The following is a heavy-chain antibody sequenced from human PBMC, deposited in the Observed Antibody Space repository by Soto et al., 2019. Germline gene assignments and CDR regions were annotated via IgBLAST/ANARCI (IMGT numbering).Heavy chain of an antibody. CDR3: ASLGYCSGGSCYTANAFDI. CDR2: NTPFYGNN. V-gene: IGHV1-45*02. Sequence: SVKVSCKASGYTFTHRYLHWVGQAPGQALEWMGWNTPFYGNNRYEQTCQDRVTISGGTSMSTAYMELSSLRSEDTDMYYCASLGYCSGGSCYTANAFDIWGQGTMVTVS. J-gene: IGHJ3*02. D-gene: IGHD2-15*01. CDR1: GYTFTHRY.